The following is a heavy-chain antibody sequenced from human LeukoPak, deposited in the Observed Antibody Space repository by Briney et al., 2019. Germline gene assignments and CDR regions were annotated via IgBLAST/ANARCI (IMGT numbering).Heavy chain of an antibody. D-gene: IGHD3-10*01. V-gene: IGHV4-31*03. CDR3: ATEVRGVTI. J-gene: IGHJ4*02. Sequence: SETLSLTCTVSGGSISSDGYYWRWIRQYPGKGLEWIAYIYHSGDTYYNPSVKSRLTMSIDRAKSQFSLKLSSVTVADTAVYYCATEVRGVTIWGQGTLVTVSS. CDR1: GGSISSDGYY. CDR2: IYHSGDT.